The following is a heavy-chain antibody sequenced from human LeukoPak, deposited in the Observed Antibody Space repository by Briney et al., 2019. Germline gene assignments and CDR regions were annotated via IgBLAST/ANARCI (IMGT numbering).Heavy chain of an antibody. CDR1: GGSFGGYY. D-gene: IGHD5-18*01. CDR2: INHSGST. Sequence: SETLSLTCAVYGGSFGGYYWSWIRQPPGKGLEWIGEINHSGSTNYNPSLKSRVTISVDTSKNQFSLKLSSVTAADTAVYYCAMPKRGYSYGYGLDYWGQGTLVTVSS. CDR3: AMPKRGYSYGYGLDY. V-gene: IGHV4-34*01. J-gene: IGHJ4*02.